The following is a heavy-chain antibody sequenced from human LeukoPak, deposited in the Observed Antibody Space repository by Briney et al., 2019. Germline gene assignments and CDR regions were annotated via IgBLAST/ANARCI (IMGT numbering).Heavy chain of an antibody. CDR3: ARGSSLGYYYYMDV. J-gene: IGHJ6*03. CDR1: GGSISSSSYY. CDR2: IYYSGST. Sequence: SETLSLTCTVSGGSISSSSYYWGWIRQPPGKGLEWIGSIYYSGSTYYNPSLKSRVTISVDTSKNQFSLKLSSVTAADTAVYYCARGSSLGYYYYMDVWGKGTTVTVSS. D-gene: IGHD6-13*01. V-gene: IGHV4-39*07.